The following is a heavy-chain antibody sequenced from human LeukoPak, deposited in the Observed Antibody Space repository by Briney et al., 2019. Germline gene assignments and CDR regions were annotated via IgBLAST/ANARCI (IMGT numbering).Heavy chain of an antibody. V-gene: IGHV4-39*01. J-gene: IGHJ4*02. Sequence: KSSETLSLTCTVSGGSISSSSYYWGWIRQPPGKGLEWIGSIYYSGSTYYNPSLKSRVTISVDTSKNQFSLKLSSVTAAVTAVYYCARHQKEVVRGVIMSVVSDYWGQGTLVTVSS. CDR1: GGSISSSSYY. CDR3: ARHQKEVVRGVIMSVVSDY. D-gene: IGHD3-10*01. CDR2: IYYSGST.